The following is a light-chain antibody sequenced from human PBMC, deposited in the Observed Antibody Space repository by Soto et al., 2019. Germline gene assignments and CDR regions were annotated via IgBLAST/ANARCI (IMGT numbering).Light chain of an antibody. CDR1: QSVSSN. CDR2: DAS. CDR3: QQYNNWPT. V-gene: IGKV3-15*01. J-gene: IGKJ1*01. Sequence: EIVMTQSPATLSVSPGERATLSCRASQSVSSNLAWYQQKPGQAPRLLIYDASTRATGIPARFSGSGSGTEFSLTISSLQSEEFAVYYCQQYNNWPTFGQGTKV.